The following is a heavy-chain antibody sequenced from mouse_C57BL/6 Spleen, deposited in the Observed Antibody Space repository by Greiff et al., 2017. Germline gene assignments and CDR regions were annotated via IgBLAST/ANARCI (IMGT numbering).Heavy chain of an antibody. CDR3: ARKHYSNGYAMDY. D-gene: IGHD2-5*01. Sequence: VKLQQSGAELVKPGASVKISCKASGYAFSSYWMNWVKQRPGKGLEWIGQIYPGDGDTNYNGKFKGKATLTADKSSSTAYMQLSSLTSEDSAVYFCARKHYSNGYAMDYWGQGTSVTVSS. J-gene: IGHJ4*01. CDR1: GYAFSSYW. V-gene: IGHV1-80*01. CDR2: IYPGDGDT.